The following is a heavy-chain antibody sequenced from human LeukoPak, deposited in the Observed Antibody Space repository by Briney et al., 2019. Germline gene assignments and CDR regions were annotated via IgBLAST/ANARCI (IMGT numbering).Heavy chain of an antibody. CDR3: ARPELSGSSSDAFDI. V-gene: IGHV1-3*01. CDR2: INAGNGNT. D-gene: IGHD6-6*01. Sequence: ASVKVSCKASGYTFTSYAMHWVRQAPGQRLEWMGWINAGNGNTKYSQKFQGRVTITRDTSASTAYMELSSLRSEDTAVYYCARPELSGSSSDAFDIWGQGTMVTVSS. J-gene: IGHJ3*02. CDR1: GYTFTSYA.